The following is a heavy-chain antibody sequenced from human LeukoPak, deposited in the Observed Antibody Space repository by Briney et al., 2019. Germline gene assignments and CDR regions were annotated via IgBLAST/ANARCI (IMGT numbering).Heavy chain of an antibody. CDR3: ARASDYYGSGSHD. CDR1: GGTFSSYA. Sequence: SVKVSCKASGGTFSSYAISWVRQAPGQGLEWMGRIIPIFGTANYAQKFQGRVTITTDESTSTAYMELSSLRSEDTAVYYCARASDYYGSGSHDWGQGTLVTVSS. V-gene: IGHV1-69*05. CDR2: IIPIFGTA. D-gene: IGHD3-10*01. J-gene: IGHJ4*02.